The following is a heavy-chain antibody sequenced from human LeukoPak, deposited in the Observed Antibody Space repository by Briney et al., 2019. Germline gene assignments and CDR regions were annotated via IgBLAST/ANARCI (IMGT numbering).Heavy chain of an antibody. Sequence: GGSLRLSCAASGFTFSRYWMSWVRQAPGKGLEWVANIKQDGSAKYYGDSVEGRFTISRDNAKNSLYLQMNSLRAEDTAVYYCARPNYYGSGSYYNYWGQGTLVTVSS. CDR2: IKQDGSAK. D-gene: IGHD3-10*01. CDR1: GFTFSRYW. CDR3: ARPNYYGSGSYYNY. V-gene: IGHV3-7*02. J-gene: IGHJ4*02.